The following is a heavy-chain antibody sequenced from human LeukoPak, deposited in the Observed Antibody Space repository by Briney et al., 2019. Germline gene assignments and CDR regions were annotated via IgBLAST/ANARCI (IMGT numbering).Heavy chain of an antibody. CDR1: GYTFTGYY. J-gene: IGHJ6*03. Sequence: ASVKVSCKASGYTFTGYYIHWVRQAPGEGLEWMGIINPTSGSTSYAQKFQGRVTMTRDMSTSTVYMEMSRLRSEDTAVYYCARVAAEVVGVPGAIGFGWVRRDYYYMDVWGKGTTVTVSS. CDR2: INPTSGST. CDR3: ARVAAEVVGVPGAIGFGWVRRDYYYMDV. V-gene: IGHV1-46*01. D-gene: IGHD2-2*02.